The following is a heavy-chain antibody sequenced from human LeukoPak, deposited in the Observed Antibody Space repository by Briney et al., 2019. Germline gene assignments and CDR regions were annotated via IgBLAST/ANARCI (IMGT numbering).Heavy chain of an antibody. D-gene: IGHD3-22*01. CDR2: IKSNVDGGTT. J-gene: IGHJ5*02. CDR3: VTDPPMTGGRWFDP. V-gene: IGHV3-15*01. CDR1: GGIFRDIW. Sequence: GGSLRLSCTVSGGIFRDIWMTWVRQAPGKGPEWVGQIKSNVDGGTTDYAAAVKGRFTISRDDSRNTLFLQMNSLKVEDTAVYYCVTDPPMTGGRWFDPWGQGTLVTVSS.